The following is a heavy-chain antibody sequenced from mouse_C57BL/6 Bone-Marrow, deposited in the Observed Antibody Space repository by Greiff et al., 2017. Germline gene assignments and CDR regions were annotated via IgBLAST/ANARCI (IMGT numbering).Heavy chain of an antibody. D-gene: IGHD1-1*01. Sequence: EVKLMESGGGLVKPGGSLKLSCAASGFTFSDYGMHWVRQAPEKGLEWVAYISSGSSTIYYADTVKGRFTISRDNAKNTLFLQMTSLRSEDTAMYYCARGIYYYGSSYAFAYWGQGTLVTVSA. J-gene: IGHJ3*01. CDR2: ISSGSSTI. CDR3: ARGIYYYGSSYAFAY. V-gene: IGHV5-17*01. CDR1: GFTFSDYG.